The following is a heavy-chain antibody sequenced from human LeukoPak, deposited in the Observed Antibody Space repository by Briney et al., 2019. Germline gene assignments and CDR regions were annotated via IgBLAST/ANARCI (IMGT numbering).Heavy chain of an antibody. CDR1: GGSISSGDYY. Sequence: PSETLSLTCTVSGGSISSGDYYWSWIRQPPGKGLEWIGYIYYSGSTYYNPSLKSRVTISVDTSKNQFSLKLSSVTAADTAVYYCAREAYYYHSTTLDPWGQGTLVTVSS. CDR2: IYYSGST. CDR3: AREAYYYHSTTLDP. V-gene: IGHV4-30-4*01. D-gene: IGHD3-22*01. J-gene: IGHJ5*02.